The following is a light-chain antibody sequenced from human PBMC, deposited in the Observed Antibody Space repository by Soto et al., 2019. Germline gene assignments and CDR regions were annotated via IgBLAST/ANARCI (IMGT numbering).Light chain of an antibody. CDR2: ATS. CDR3: QQSISFPLT. J-gene: IGKJ4*01. Sequence: DIQMTQSPPFLSASVGDRVSMTCRASQGGNRWLAWYQQKPGKAPRLLIYATSTLQSGVPSWFSGSGSGADFTLTISSLQPEDFATYFCQQSISFPLTFGGGTKVEIK. V-gene: IGKV1-12*01. CDR1: QGGNRW.